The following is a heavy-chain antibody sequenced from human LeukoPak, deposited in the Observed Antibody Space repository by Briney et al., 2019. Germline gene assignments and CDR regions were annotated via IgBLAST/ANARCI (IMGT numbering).Heavy chain of an antibody. CDR1: GFTFSDHA. V-gene: IGHV3-23*01. CDR2: ISGRGGTT. CDR3: AKGGYCGGTNCYFYYMDV. J-gene: IGHJ6*03. Sequence: GGSLRLSCAASGFTFSDHAMTWVRQVPGKGLEWVSGISGRGGTTYSADYLKGRFTVPRDNSKNTLYLQMNDLRAEDTAEYFCAKGGYCGGTNCYFYYMDVWGKGTTVTVSS. D-gene: IGHD2-2*01.